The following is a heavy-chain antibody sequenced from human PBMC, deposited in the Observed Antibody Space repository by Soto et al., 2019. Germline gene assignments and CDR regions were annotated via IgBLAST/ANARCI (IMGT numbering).Heavy chain of an antibody. CDR2: ISSIGST. D-gene: IGHD4-17*01. Sequence: QLQLQESGPGLVKPSETLSLTCTVSGASIISTTKYWGWIRQPPGRGLEWIGTISSIGSTYYNPSLEGRVTISVDTSMNQFSLKVTSVTAADTGLYYCARQDLGDYEFFFDYWGQGTLVTVSS. V-gene: IGHV4-39*01. J-gene: IGHJ4*02. CDR1: GASIISTTKY. CDR3: ARQDLGDYEFFFDY.